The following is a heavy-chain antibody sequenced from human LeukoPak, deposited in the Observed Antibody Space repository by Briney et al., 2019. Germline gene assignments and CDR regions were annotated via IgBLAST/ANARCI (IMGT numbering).Heavy chain of an antibody. CDR3: STSLRGGDCCLDY. Sequence: GGSLRLSCAASGFTFSDAWMSWVRQAPGKGLEWVGRIKSKTDGGTTDYTAPVKGRFTISRDDSKSTLYLHMNSLKTEDTAVYYCSTSLRGGDCCLDYWGQGTLVAVSS. CDR2: IKSKTDGGTT. D-gene: IGHD2-21*02. V-gene: IGHV3-15*01. J-gene: IGHJ4*02. CDR1: GFTFSDAW.